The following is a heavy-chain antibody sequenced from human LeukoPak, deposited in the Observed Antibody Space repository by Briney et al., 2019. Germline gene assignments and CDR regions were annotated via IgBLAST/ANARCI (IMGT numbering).Heavy chain of an antibody. Sequence: GGSLRLSCAASGFTFSSYAMSWVRQAPGKGLEWFSALSASGGTTYYADSVKGRFTISRDNSKNTLYLQMSSLRAEDTAIYYCAKEPREYCSSTSCPNWIDPWGQGTLVTVSS. D-gene: IGHD2-2*01. CDR1: GFTFSSYA. CDR3: AKEPREYCSSTSCPNWIDP. CDR2: LSASGGTT. J-gene: IGHJ5*02. V-gene: IGHV3-23*01.